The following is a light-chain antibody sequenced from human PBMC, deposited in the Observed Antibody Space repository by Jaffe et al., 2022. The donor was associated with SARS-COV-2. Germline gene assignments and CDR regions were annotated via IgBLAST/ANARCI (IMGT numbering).Light chain of an antibody. CDR2: DVN. CDR3: SSYTNTRTLV. J-gene: IGLJ2*01. V-gene: IGLV2-14*03. Sequence: QSALTQPASVSGSPGQSITISCTGTSSDVGAYEYVSWYQQYPGKAPKLMIYDVNYRPSGVSNRFSGSKSGNTASLTVSGLQAEDEGDYYCSSYTNTRTLVFGGGTKLTVL. CDR1: SSDVGAYEY.